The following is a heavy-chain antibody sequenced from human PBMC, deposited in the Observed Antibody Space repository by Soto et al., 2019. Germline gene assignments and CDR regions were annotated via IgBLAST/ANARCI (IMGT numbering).Heavy chain of an antibody. J-gene: IGHJ4*02. D-gene: IGHD6-6*01. CDR2: INHGGKT. Sequence: SETLSLTCAVHGGSFSDNYWSWVRQPPGKGLEWVGEINHGGKTNYNPSLKSRLTISVDTSGHQFSLRLTSVTAADTAVYYCASARWNYWGQGTLVTVSS. CDR1: GGSFSDNY. CDR3: ASARWNY. V-gene: IGHV4-34*01.